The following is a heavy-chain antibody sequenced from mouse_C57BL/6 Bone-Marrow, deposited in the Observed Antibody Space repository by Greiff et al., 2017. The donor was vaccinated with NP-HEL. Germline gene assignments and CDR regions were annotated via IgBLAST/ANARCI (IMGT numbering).Heavy chain of an antibody. V-gene: IGHV1-72*01. CDR3: ARPVARYVDV. CDR1: GYTFTSYW. D-gene: IGHD1-1*01. CDR2: IDPYSGGT. J-gene: IGHJ1*03. Sequence: VQLQQPGAELVKPGASVKLSCKASGYTFTSYWMHWVKQRPGRGLEWIGRIDPYSGGTKYNEKFKSKATLTVDKPSSTAYMQLSSLTSEDSAVYYCARPVARYVDVWGTGTTVTVSS.